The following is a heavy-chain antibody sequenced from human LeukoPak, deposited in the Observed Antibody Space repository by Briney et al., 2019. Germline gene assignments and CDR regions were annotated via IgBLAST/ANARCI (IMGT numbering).Heavy chain of an antibody. J-gene: IGHJ4*02. CDR2: IYHSGST. V-gene: IGHV4-38-2*02. CDR1: GYSINSGYY. D-gene: IGHD3-3*01. Sequence: SETLSLTCTVSGYSINSGYYWGWIRQPPGKGLEWIGRIYHSGSTYYNPSLKSRVTISVDTSKNQFSPKLSSVTAADTAVYYCARLSTIFGVVIMGGSEYYFDYWGQGTLVTVSS. CDR3: ARLSTIFGVVIMGGSEYYFDY.